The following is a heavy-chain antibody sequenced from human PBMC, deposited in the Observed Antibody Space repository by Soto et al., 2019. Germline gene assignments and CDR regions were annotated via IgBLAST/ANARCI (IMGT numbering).Heavy chain of an antibody. CDR2: IIPIIEQT. Sequence: QAQLVQSGAEVKNPGSSVHVACRASGGTINSYSLSWLRMAPGQGLEWKGRIIPIIEQTNYAQKFKDRVTITADNSMSTTTMTLTRLTSEGTGVYYGMATHMVRGARITSYGGVDIWGQGTTVIVS. D-gene: IGHD3-10*01. CDR3: MATHMVRGARITSYGGVDI. J-gene: IGHJ3*02. CDR1: GGTINSYS. V-gene: IGHV1-69*02.